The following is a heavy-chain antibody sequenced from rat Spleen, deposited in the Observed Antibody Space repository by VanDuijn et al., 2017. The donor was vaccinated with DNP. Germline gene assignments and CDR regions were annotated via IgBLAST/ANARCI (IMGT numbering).Heavy chain of an antibody. J-gene: IGHJ2*01. CDR2: ISPSGGST. D-gene: IGHD1-6*01. V-gene: IGHV5-25*01. Sequence: EVQLVESGGGLVQPGRSLKLSCAASGFTFSNYDMAWVRQAPTKGLEWVASISPSGGSTYYRDSVKGRFTVSRDNAKSTLYLQMDSLRSEDTATYYCVRPHVPYYGFTFYFDSWGQGVMVTVSS. CDR1: GFTFSNYD. CDR3: VRPHVPYYGFTFYFDS.